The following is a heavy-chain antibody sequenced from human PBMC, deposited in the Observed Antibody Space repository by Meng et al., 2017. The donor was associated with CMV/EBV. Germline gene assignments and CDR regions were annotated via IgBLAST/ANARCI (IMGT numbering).Heavy chain of an antibody. J-gene: IGHJ6*02. CDR1: GFTFSSYW. V-gene: IGHV3-7*01. D-gene: IGHD3-10*01. Sequence: GESLKISCAASGFTFSSYWMSWVRQAPGKGLEWVANIKQDGSEKYYVDSVKGRFTISRDNAKNSLYLQMNRLRAEDTAVYYCARDGDGSGSYVGTDVWGQGTTVTVSS. CDR3: ARDGDGSGSYVGTDV. CDR2: IKQDGSEK.